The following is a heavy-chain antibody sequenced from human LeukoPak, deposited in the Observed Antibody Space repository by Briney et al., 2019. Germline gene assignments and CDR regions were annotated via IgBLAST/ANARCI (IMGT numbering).Heavy chain of an antibody. CDR1: GGTFSSYA. D-gene: IGHD6-19*01. J-gene: IGHJ3*02. CDR3: ARVSGRQWLGNDAFDI. Sequence: GASVKVSCKASGGTFSSYAISWVRQAPGQGLEWMGGIIPIFGTANYAQKFQGRVTITADESTSTAYMELSSLRSEDTAVYYCARVSGRQWLGNDAFDIWGQGTMVTVSS. CDR2: IIPIFGTA. V-gene: IGHV1-69*01.